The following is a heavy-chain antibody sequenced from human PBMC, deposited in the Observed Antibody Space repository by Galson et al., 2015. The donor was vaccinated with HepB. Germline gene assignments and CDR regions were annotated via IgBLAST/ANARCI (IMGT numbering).Heavy chain of an antibody. CDR2: ISGSGGST. Sequence: SLRLSCAASGFTFSSYAMSWVRQAPGKGLEWVSAISGSGGSTYHADSVKGRFTISRDNSKNTLYLQMNSLRAEDTAVYYCGKGGAKHYGSGRFNAFDYWGQGTLVTVSS. CDR3: GKGGAKHYGSGRFNAFDY. CDR1: GFTFSSYA. V-gene: IGHV3-23*01. D-gene: IGHD3-10*01. J-gene: IGHJ4*02.